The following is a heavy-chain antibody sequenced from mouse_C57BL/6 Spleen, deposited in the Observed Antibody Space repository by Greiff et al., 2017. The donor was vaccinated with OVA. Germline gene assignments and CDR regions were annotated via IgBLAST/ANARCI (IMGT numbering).Heavy chain of an antibody. V-gene: IGHV2-3*01. Sequence: VKVVESGPGLVAPSQSLSITCTVSGFSLTSYGVSWVRQPPGKGLEWLGVIWGDGSTNYHSALISRLSISKDNSKSQVFLKLNSLQTDDTATYYCAYYSNWAWFAYWGQGTLVTVSA. CDR1: GFSLTSYG. J-gene: IGHJ3*01. CDR2: IWGDGST. D-gene: IGHD2-5*01. CDR3: AYYSNWAWFAY.